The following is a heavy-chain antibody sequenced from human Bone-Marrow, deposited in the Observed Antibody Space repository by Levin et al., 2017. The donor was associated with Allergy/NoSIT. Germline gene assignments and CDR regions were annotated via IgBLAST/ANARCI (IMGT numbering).Heavy chain of an antibody. CDR1: GFNFSISG. CDR3: ARDRTNGILTNYGMDV. V-gene: IGHV3-21*04. J-gene: IGHJ6*02. Sequence: LSLTCAASGFNFSISGMNWVRQAPGKGLEWVSSISSSSSNIYHADPLKGRFTISRDNAKNSLYLQMKSLRAEDTAVYYCARDRTNGILTNYGMDVWGQGTTVTVSS. CDR2: ISSSSSNI. D-gene: IGHD3-9*01.